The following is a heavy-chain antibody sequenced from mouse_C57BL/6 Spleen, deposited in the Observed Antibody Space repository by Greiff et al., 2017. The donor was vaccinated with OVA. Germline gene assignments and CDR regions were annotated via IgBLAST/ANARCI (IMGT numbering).Heavy chain of an antibody. D-gene: IGHD2-4*01. J-gene: IGHJ4*01. Sequence: EVQLQQSGPELVKPGASVKISCKASGYTFTDYYMNWVKQSHGKSLEWIGDINPNNGGTSYNQKFKGKATLTVDKSSSTAYMELRSLTSEDSAVYYCARWGDYDDDAMDYWGQGTSVTVSS. CDR1: GYTFTDYY. CDR3: ARWGDYDDDAMDY. V-gene: IGHV1-26*01. CDR2: INPNNGGT.